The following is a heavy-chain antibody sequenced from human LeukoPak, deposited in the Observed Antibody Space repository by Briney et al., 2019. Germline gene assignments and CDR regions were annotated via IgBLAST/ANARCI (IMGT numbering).Heavy chain of an antibody. CDR2: IYTSGST. CDR3: ARDPSYSSGWYDC. Sequence: PSETLSLTCTVSGGSISSYYWSWIRQPAGKGLEWIGRIYTSGSTNYNPSLKSRVTMSVDTSRNQVSLKLRSVSAADTAVYHCARDPSYSSGWYDCWGQGTLVTVSS. J-gene: IGHJ4*02. CDR1: GGSISSYY. D-gene: IGHD6-19*01. V-gene: IGHV4-4*07.